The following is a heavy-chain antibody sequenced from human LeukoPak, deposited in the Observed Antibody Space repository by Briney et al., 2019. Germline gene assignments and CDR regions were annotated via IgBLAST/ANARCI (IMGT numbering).Heavy chain of an antibody. D-gene: IGHD2-15*01. V-gene: IGHV4-39*01. CDR3: ARPGSLGAAANYWFFDL. J-gene: IGHJ2*01. CDR1: GGSISNSRHY. CDR2: IFYSGIT. Sequence: SETLSLTCTVPGGSISNSRHYWGWIRQPPGKALEWIGSIFYSGITYYNPSLMSRVTMSVDTSKDQFSLTLTSVTAADTALYYCARPGSLGAAANYWFFDLWGPGTLVTVSS.